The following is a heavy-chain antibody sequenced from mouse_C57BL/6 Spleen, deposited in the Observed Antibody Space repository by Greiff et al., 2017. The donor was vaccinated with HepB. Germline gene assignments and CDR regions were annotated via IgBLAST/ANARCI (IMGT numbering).Heavy chain of an antibody. Sequence: QVQLKQSGPGLVAPSQSLSITCTVSGFSLTSYAISWVRQPPGKGLEWLGVIWTGGGTNYNSALKSRLSISKDNSKSQVFLKMNSLQTDDTARYYCARNYDYDGNYAMDYWGQGTSVTVSS. CDR2: IWTGGGT. D-gene: IGHD2-4*01. CDR3: ARNYDYDGNYAMDY. V-gene: IGHV2-9-1*01. J-gene: IGHJ4*01. CDR1: GFSLTSYA.